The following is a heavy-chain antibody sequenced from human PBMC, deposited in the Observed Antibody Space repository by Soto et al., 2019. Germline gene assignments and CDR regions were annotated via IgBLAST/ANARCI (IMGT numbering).Heavy chain of an antibody. D-gene: IGHD3-3*01. J-gene: IGHJ4*02. CDR1: GFTFSNAW. V-gene: IGHV3-15*07. CDR2: IKSKTDGGTT. Sequence: GGSLRLSCAASGFTFSNAWMNWVRQAPGKGLEWVGRIKSKTDGGTTDYAAPVKGRFTISRDDSKNTLYLQMNSLKTEDTAVYYCTTDRWFDDFWSGYYIGLGDYWGQGTLVTVSS. CDR3: TTDRWFDDFWSGYYIGLGDY.